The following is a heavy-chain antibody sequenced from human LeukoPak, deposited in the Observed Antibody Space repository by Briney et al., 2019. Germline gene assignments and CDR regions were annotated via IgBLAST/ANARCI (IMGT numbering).Heavy chain of an antibody. CDR2: ISSSSSYI. CDR1: GFTFSSYS. D-gene: IGHD2-2*01. CDR3: ARDAVDYCSSTSCYPAD. Sequence: GGSLRPSCAASGFTFSSYSMNWVRQAPGKGLEWVSSISSSSSYIYYADSVKGRFTISRDNAKNSLYLQMNSLRAEDTAVYYCARDAVDYCSSTSCYPADWGQGTLVTVSS. J-gene: IGHJ4*02. V-gene: IGHV3-21*01.